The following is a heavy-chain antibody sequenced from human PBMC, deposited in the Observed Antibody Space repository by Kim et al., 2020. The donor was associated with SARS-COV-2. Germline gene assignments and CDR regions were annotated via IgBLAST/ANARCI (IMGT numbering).Heavy chain of an antibody. V-gene: IGHV3-73*01. D-gene: IGHD5-18*01. J-gene: IGHJ6*02. CDR2: IRSKANSYAT. Sequence: GGSLRLSCAASGFTFSGSAMHWVRQASGKGLEWVGRIRSKANSYATAYAASVKGRFTISRDDSKNTAYLQMNSLKTEDTAVYYCTRPGQDTATKSYGMDVWGQGTTVTVSS. CDR3: TRPGQDTATKSYGMDV. CDR1: GFTFSGSA.